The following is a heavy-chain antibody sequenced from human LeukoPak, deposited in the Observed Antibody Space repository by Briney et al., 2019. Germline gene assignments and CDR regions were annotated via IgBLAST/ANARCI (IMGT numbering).Heavy chain of an antibody. CDR1: GGTFSSYA. Sequence: GASVKVSCKASGGTFSSYAISWVRQAPGQGLEWMGGIIPIFGTANYAQKFQGRVTITADKSTSTAYMELSSLRSEDTAVYYCARPSCSGGSCYSGYYYYMDVWGKGTTVTVSS. V-gene: IGHV1-69*06. CDR2: IIPIFGTA. D-gene: IGHD2-15*01. J-gene: IGHJ6*03. CDR3: ARPSCSGGSCYSGYYYYMDV.